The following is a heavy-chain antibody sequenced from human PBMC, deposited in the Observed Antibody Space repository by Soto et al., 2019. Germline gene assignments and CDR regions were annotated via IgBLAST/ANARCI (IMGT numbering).Heavy chain of an antibody. CDR3: ARDLPNLDTAMVTPQIY. CDR2: ISAYNGST. D-gene: IGHD5-18*01. J-gene: IGHJ4*02. V-gene: IGHV1-18*04. Sequence: ASVKVSCKASGYTFTSYGISWVRQAPGQGLEWMGWISAYNGSTNYAQKLQGRVTMTTDTSTSTAYMELRSLRSDDTAVYYCARDLPNLDTAMVTPQIYWGQGTLVTVSS. CDR1: GYTFTSYG.